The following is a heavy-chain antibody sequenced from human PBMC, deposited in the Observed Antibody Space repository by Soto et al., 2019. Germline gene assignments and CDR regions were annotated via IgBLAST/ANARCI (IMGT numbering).Heavy chain of an antibody. CDR1: GGSVSSGSYY. CDR2: IYYSGST. V-gene: IGHV4-61*01. CDR3: AREYYYDSSGFDC. D-gene: IGHD3-22*01. Sequence: SETLSLTCTVSGGSVSSGSYYWSWIRQPPGKGLEWIGHIYYSGSTNYNPSLKSRVTISVDTSKNQFSLKLSSVTAADTAVYYCAREYYYDSSGFDCWGQGTLVTVSS. J-gene: IGHJ4*02.